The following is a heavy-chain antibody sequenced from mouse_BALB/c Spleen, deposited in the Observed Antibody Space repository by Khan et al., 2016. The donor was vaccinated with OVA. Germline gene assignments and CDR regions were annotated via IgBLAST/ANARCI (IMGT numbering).Heavy chain of an antibody. CDR2: IWGGGGT. V-gene: IGHV2-6-4*01. J-gene: IGHJ4*01. D-gene: IGHD2-14*01. Sequence: QVQLKESGPGLVSPSQGLSITCTVSGFSLSRYNIHWVRQPPGKGLEWLGMIWGGGGTDYNSTLKSRLSISKDNSKSHVFLKMNSLQTDDTDMYYCARAYYRYDGYYAMDYWGQGTSVTVSS. CDR1: GFSLSRYN. CDR3: ARAYYRYDGYYAMDY.